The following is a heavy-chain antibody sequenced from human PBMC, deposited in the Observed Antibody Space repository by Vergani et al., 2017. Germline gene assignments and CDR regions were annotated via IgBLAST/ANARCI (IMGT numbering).Heavy chain of an antibody. D-gene: IGHD6-13*01. CDR1: GYTFTGYY. CDR3: ASAYSSSWYGSGDDY. J-gene: IGHJ4*02. V-gene: IGHV1-2*02. CDR2: INPNSGGT. Sequence: QVQLVQSGAEVKKPGASVKVSCKASGYTFTGYYMHWVRQAPGQGLEWMGWINPNSGGTNYAQKFQGRVTVTRDTSISTAYMELSRLRSDDTAVYYCASAYSSSWYGSGDDYWGQGTLVTVSS.